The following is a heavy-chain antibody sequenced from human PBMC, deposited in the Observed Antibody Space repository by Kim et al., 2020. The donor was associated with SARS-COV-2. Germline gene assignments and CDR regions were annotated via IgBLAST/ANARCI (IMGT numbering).Heavy chain of an antibody. CDR2: ISYDGSNK. CDR1: GFLFSSYA. J-gene: IGHJ4*03. V-gene: IGHV3-30*09. Sequence: GGSLRLSCAASGFLFSSYAMHWVRQAPGKGLEWVAAISYDGSNKYYADSVKGRFAISRDNSKNPLYLQMNSLRAEDTAVYYCARDRSGYSWSTKYYFDDWGRGTLVTVSS. D-gene: IGHD5-18*01. CDR3: ARDRSGYSWSTKYYFDD.